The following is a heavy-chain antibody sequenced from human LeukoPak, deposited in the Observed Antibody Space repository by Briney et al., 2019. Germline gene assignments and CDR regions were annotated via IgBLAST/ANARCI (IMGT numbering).Heavy chain of an antibody. Sequence: SETLSLTCTVSGGSISSYYWSWIRQPPGKGLERIGYIYYSWSTNYNHSLKSRVTISVDTSKNQFSLKLSPVTAADTAVYYCARVSSYGSGCPEPDYHYLYGMDVWGQGTTVTVS. CDR2: IYYSWST. V-gene: IGHV4-59*01. CDR3: ARVSSYGSGCPEPDYHYLYGMDV. J-gene: IGHJ6*02. CDR1: GGSISSYY. D-gene: IGHD3-10*01.